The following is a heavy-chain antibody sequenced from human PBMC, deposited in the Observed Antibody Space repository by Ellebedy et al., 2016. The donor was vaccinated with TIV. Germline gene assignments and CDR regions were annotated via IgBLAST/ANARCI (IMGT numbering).Heavy chain of an antibody. V-gene: IGHV3-7*03. CDR3: AKDRPYCTDGSCYLFDS. J-gene: IGHJ4*02. CDR1: GFSFSSHW. Sequence: PGGSLRLSCAASGFSFSSHWMNWVRQAPGKGLEWVANINQDGSYWSYVDSVKGRFTISRDNAKNSLYLQMNSLRAEDTAVYYCAKDRPYCTDGSCYLFDSWGQGTLVTVSS. D-gene: IGHD2-15*01. CDR2: INQDGSYW.